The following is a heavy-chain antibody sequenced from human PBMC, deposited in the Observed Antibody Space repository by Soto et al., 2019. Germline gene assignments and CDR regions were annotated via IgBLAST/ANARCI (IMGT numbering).Heavy chain of an antibody. CDR2: MNPNSGNA. V-gene: IGHV1-8*01. J-gene: IGHJ6*02. Sequence: ASVKVSCKASGYTFTSYDINWVRQATGQGLEWMGWMNPNSGNAGYAQKFQGRVTITADESTSTAYMELSSLRSEDTAVYYCARPGTIFGVVPDYYYYGMDVWGQGTTVTVSS. D-gene: IGHD3-3*01. CDR3: ARPGTIFGVVPDYYYYGMDV. CDR1: GYTFTSYD.